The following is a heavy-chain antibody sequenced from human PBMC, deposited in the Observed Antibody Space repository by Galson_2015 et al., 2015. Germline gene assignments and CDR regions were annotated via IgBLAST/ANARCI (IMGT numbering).Heavy chain of an antibody. V-gene: IGHV3-23*01. CDR3: AIMEWLQLTLPRE. CDR1: GFAFSSYA. J-gene: IGHJ4*02. CDR2: ISGSGGST. Sequence: SLRLSCAASGFAFSSYAMSWVRQAPGKGLEWVSAISGSGGSTYYADSVKGRFTISRDNSKNTLYLQMNSLRAEDTAVYYCAIMEWLQLTLPREWGQGTLVTVSS. D-gene: IGHD5-24*01.